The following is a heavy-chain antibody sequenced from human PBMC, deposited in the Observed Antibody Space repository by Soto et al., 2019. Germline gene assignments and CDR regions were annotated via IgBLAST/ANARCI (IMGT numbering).Heavy chain of an antibody. J-gene: IGHJ6*02. CDR2: IWYDGSNK. CDR3: AREERQQLANYYGMDA. V-gene: IGHV3-33*01. Sequence: GGSLRLSCAASGFTFSSYGMHWVRQAPGKGLEWVAVIWYDGSNKYYADSVKGRFTISRDNSKNTLYLQMNSLRAEDTAVYYCAREERQQLANYYGMDAWGQGTTVTVS. CDR1: GFTFSSYG. D-gene: IGHD6-13*01.